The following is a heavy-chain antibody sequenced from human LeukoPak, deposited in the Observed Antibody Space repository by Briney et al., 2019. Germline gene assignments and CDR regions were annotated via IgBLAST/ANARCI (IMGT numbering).Heavy chain of an antibody. CDR3: ARSYYDSSGYPEDAFDI. CDR2: IRYDGSNK. D-gene: IGHD3-22*01. V-gene: IGHV3-30*02. J-gene: IGHJ3*02. Sequence: GGSLRLSCAASGFTFSSYGMHWVRQAPGKGLEWVAFIRYDGSNKYYADSVKGRFTISRDNSKNTLYLQMNSLRAEDTAVYYCARSYYDSSGYPEDAFDIWGQGTMVTVSS. CDR1: GFTFSSYG.